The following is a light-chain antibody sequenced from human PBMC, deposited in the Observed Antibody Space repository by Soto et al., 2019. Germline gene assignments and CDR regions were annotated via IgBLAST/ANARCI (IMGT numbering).Light chain of an antibody. V-gene: IGLV1-40*01. J-gene: IGLJ2*01. CDR1: SSNIGAGYD. CDR3: QSYDSSLSGYVV. CDR2: GNT. Sequence: QSVLTQPPSVSGAPGQRVTISCTGSSSNIGAGYDVQWYHQLPGTAPKLLIYGNTNRPSGVPDRFSGSKSGTSASLAITGLQAEDEADYYCQSYDSSLSGYVVFGGGTKLTVL.